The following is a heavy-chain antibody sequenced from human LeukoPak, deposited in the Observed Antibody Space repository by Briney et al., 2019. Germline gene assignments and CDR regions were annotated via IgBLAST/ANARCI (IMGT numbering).Heavy chain of an antibody. Sequence: SETLSLSFTVSGGSDSIKRYYWNWIRQPPGKAPEWIGYIFYTGKSDYSPSLKSRVSMSLDTSRNQFSLKLNSVTAADTAVYYCARGVAARPFYFYYYMDVWDTGATVAVSS. J-gene: IGHJ6*03. V-gene: IGHV4-61*01. CDR2: IFYTGKS. D-gene: IGHD6-6*01. CDR3: ARGVAARPFYFYYYMDV. CDR1: GGSDSIKRYY.